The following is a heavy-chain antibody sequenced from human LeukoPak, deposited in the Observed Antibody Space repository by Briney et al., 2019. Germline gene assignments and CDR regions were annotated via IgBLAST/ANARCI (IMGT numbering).Heavy chain of an antibody. CDR2: IRPSGDNT. J-gene: IGHJ4*02. V-gene: IGHV3-23*01. CDR3: ARAQPYSSGPPDY. Sequence: PGGSLRLSCAASGFTFSSYDMTWVRQAPGRGLEWVSSIRPSGDNTYYGDSVKGRFTISRDNSKNSLYLQMNSLRAEDTAVYYCARAQPYSSGPPDYWGQGTLVTVSS. D-gene: IGHD6-19*01. CDR1: GFTFSSYD.